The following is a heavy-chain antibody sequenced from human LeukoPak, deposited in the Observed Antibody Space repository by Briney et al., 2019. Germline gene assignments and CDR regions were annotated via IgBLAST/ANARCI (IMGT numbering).Heavy chain of an antibody. J-gene: IGHJ4*02. CDR3: ARDVVPVYSGYDVSHFDY. CDR1: GYTFTGYY. V-gene: IGHV1-18*04. Sequence: ASVKVSCKASGYTFTGYYMHWVRQAPGQGLEWMGWISAYNGNTNYAQKLQGRVTMTTDTSTSTAYMELRSLRSDDTAVYYCARDVVPVYSGYDVSHFDYWGQGTLVTVSS. D-gene: IGHD5-12*01. CDR2: ISAYNGNT.